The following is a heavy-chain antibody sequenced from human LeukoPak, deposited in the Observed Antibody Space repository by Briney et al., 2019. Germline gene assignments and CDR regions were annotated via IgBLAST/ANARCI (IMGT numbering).Heavy chain of an antibody. J-gene: IGHJ5*02. CDR3: ARVPPGDTMVRGAHFDP. D-gene: IGHD3-10*01. Sequence: GGSLRLSCAASGFTFSSYEMNWVRQAPGKGLEWVSYISSSGSTIYYADSVKGRFTISRDIAKNSLYLQMNSLRAEDTAVYYCARVPPGDTMVRGAHFDPWGQGTLVTVSS. CDR1: GFTFSSYE. V-gene: IGHV3-48*03. CDR2: ISSSGSTI.